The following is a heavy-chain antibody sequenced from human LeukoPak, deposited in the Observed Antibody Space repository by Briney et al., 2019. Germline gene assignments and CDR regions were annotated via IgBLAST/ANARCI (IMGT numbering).Heavy chain of an antibody. Sequence: PGGSLRLSCAASRFTFSSYGMHWVRQAPGKGLEWVAVISYDGSNKYYADSVKGRFTISRDNSKNTLYLQMNRLRAEDTAVYYCAKGLAGSSWPHDYWGQGTLVTVSS. CDR2: ISYDGSNK. CDR3: AKGLAGSSWPHDY. CDR1: RFTFSSYG. V-gene: IGHV3-30*18. J-gene: IGHJ4*02. D-gene: IGHD6-13*01.